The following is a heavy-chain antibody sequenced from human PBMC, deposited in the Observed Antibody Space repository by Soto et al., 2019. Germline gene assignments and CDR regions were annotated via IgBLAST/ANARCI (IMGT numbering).Heavy chain of an antibody. Sequence: PGGSLRLSCAASGFTFSSYSMNWVRQAPGKGLEWVSSISSSSSYIYYADSVKGRFTISRDNAKNSLYLQMNSLRAEDTAVYYCARGLITTGYYFDYWGQGTLVTVSS. J-gene: IGHJ4*02. D-gene: IGHD3-22*01. V-gene: IGHV3-21*01. CDR3: ARGLITTGYYFDY. CDR2: ISSSSSYI. CDR1: GFTFSSYS.